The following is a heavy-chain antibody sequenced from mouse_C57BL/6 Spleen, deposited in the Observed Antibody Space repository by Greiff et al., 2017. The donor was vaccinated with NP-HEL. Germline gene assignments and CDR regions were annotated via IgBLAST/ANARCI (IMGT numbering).Heavy chain of an antibody. V-gene: IGHV1-64*01. CDR2: IHPNSGST. J-gene: IGHJ2*01. D-gene: IGHD3-3*01. CDR3: ARRAIPYYFDY. Sequence: QVQLQQSGAELVKPGASVKLSCKASGYTFTSYWMHWVKQRPGQGLEWIGMIHPNSGSTNYNEKFKSKATLTVDKSSSTAYMQLSSLTSEDSAVYYCARRAIPYYFDYWGQGTTLTVSS. CDR1: GYTFTSYW.